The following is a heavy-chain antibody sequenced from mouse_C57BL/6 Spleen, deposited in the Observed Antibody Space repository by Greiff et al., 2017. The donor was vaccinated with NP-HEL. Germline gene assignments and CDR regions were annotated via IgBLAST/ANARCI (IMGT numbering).Heavy chain of an antibody. Sequence: EVQVVESGGGLVKPGGSLKLSCAASGFTFSSYAMSWVRQTPEKRLEWVATISDGGSYTYYPDNVKGRFTISRDNAKNNLYLQMSHLKSEDTAMYYCARDREGNYYAMDYWGQGTSVTVSS. CDR1: GFTFSSYA. CDR3: ARDREGNYYAMDY. J-gene: IGHJ4*01. V-gene: IGHV5-4*01. CDR2: ISDGGSYT. D-gene: IGHD2-1*01.